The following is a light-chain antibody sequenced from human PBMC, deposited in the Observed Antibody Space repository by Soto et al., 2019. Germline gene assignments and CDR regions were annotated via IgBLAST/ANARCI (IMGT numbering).Light chain of an antibody. J-gene: IGKJ1*01. Sequence: EIVLTQSPGTLSLSPGERATLSCRASQSVSSSNLAWYQQKPGQAPRLLISGATSRASGIPDRFSGSGSGTDFTLIISRVEPEDFAVYYCQQYGSSLRTFGQGTKVDIK. CDR1: QSVSSSN. CDR2: GAT. CDR3: QQYGSSLRT. V-gene: IGKV3-20*01.